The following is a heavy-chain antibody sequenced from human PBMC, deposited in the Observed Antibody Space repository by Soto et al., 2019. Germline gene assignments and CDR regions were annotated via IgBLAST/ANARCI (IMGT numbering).Heavy chain of an antibody. D-gene: IGHD3-22*01. CDR3: ASRSGYYDSSGYLDY. CDR2: IIPILGIA. Sequence: ASVKVSCKASGGTFSSYAISWVRQAPGQGLEWMGGIIPILGIANYAQKFQGRVTITAEKSTSTAYMELSSLISEDAAVYYWASRSGYYDSSGYLDYWGQGTLVTVSS. V-gene: IGHV1-69*10. CDR1: GGTFSSYA. J-gene: IGHJ4*02.